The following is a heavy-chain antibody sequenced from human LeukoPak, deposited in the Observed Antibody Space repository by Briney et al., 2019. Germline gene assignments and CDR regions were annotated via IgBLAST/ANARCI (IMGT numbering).Heavy chain of an antibody. D-gene: IGHD3-22*01. CDR3: ARGDDTSGYYYRDDAFDI. V-gene: IGHV3-11*04. J-gene: IGHJ3*02. CDR2: ISSSSSNI. Sequence: GGSLRLSCAASGFTFSDYYMSWLRQAPGKGPEGVSYISSSSSNIYYADSVKGRYTISRDNAKNSLYLQMNSLRGEDAAVYYCARGDDTSGYYYRDDAFDIWGQGTMVTVSS. CDR1: GFTFSDYY.